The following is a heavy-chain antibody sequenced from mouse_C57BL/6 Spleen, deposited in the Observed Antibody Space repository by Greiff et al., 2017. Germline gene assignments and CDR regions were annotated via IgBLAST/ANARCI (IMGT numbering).Heavy chain of an antibody. CDR3: ARPYYDYDASMDY. J-gene: IGHJ4*01. Sequence: EVKLMESGGDLVKPGGSLKLSCAASGFTFSSYGMSWVRQTPDKRLEWVATISSGGSYTYYPDSVKGRFTISRDNAKNTLYLQMSSLKSEDTAMYYCARPYYDYDASMDYWGQGTSVTVSS. V-gene: IGHV5-6*01. CDR1: GFTFSSYG. D-gene: IGHD2-4*01. CDR2: ISSGGSYT.